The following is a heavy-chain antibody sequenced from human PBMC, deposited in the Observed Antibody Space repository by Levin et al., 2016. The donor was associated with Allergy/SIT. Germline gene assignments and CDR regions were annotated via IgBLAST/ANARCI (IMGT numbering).Heavy chain of an antibody. CDR1: GFTFSSYG. V-gene: IGHV3-30*03. Sequence: GESLKISCAASGFTFSSYGMHWVRQAPGKGLEWVAVISYDGSNKYYADSVKGRFTISRDNSKNTLYLQMNSLRAEDTAVYYCARQHSSSWYVGYYYYYGMDVWGQGTTVTVSS. D-gene: IGHD6-13*01. CDR3: ARQHSSSWYVGYYYYYGMDV. CDR2: ISYDGSNK. J-gene: IGHJ6*02.